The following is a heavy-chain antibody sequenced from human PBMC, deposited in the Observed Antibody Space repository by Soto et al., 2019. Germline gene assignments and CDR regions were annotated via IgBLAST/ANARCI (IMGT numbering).Heavy chain of an antibody. Sequence: PGESLKISCKGSGYSFTSYWIGWVRQMPGKGLEWMGIIYPGDSDTRYSPSFQGQVTISADKSISTAYLQWCSLKAADTAMYYCARPGGYDHYYYYGMDVGGLVTTVNVS. D-gene: IGHD5-12*01. CDR1: GYSFTSYW. CDR2: IYPGDSDT. J-gene: IGHJ6*02. CDR3: ARPGGYDHYYYYGMDV. V-gene: IGHV5-51*01.